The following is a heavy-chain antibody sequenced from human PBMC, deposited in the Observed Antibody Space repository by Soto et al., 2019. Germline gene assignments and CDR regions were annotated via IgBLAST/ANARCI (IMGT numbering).Heavy chain of an antibody. CDR3: ARQEAYFEWGV. J-gene: IGHJ6*02. D-gene: IGHD1-26*01. CDR2: IYPDDSDT. CDR1: GYSFTNYW. V-gene: IGHV5-51*01. Sequence: GESLKISCEASGYSFTNYWIGWVRQMPGKGLEWMGSIYPDDSDTRDSPSFQGQVIMSADKSISTAYLQWSSLKASDTAIYYCARQEAYFEWGVWGQGTTVTAP.